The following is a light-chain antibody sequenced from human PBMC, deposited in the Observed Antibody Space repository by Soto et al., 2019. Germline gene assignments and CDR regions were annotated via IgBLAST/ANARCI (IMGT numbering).Light chain of an antibody. CDR2: DVS. J-gene: IGLJ2*01. Sequence: QSVLTQPRSVSGSPGQSVTISCTGTSSDVGGYNFVSWYQQHPGKAPKLMIYDVSQRPSGVPDRFSGSKSGNTASLTISGLQDEYEADYYCCSYAGSHFLFGGGTKVTVL. V-gene: IGLV2-11*01. CDR3: CSYAGSHFL. CDR1: SSDVGGYNF.